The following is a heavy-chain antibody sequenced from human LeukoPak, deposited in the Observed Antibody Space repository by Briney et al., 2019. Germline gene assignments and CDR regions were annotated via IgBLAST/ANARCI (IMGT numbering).Heavy chain of an antibody. CDR1: RYTFTCYY. CDR2: INPNSGGT. CDR3: ARAEVQSSGYHY. D-gene: IGHD6-19*01. J-gene: IGHJ4*02. Sequence: ASVKVSCKASRYTFTCYYMHWVRQAPGQGLEWMGWINPNSGGTNYAQKFQGRVTMTRDRSTSTAYLELSGLTFDDTAVYYCARAEVQSSGYHYWGQGTLITVSS. V-gene: IGHV1-2*02.